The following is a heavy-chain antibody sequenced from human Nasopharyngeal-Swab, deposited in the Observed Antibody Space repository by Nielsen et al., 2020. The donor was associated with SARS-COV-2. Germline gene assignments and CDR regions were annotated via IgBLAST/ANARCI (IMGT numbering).Heavy chain of an antibody. D-gene: IGHD3-22*01. CDR2: INTNTRNP. CDR3: ASHYDSSGYYYRFLGAFDI. V-gene: IGHV7-4-1*02. J-gene: IGHJ3*02. Sequence: WVRQAPGQGLEWMGWINTNTRNPTYAQGFTGRFVFSLDTSVSTAYLQISSLKAEDTAVYYCASHYDSSGYYYRFLGAFDIWGQGTMVTVSS.